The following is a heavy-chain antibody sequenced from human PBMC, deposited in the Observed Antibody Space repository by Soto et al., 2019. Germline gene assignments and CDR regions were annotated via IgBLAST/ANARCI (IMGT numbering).Heavy chain of an antibody. J-gene: IGHJ6*01. V-gene: IGHV1-18*04. Sequence: QVHLVQSGGEVKKPGTSVKVSCKASGYTFNSHGISWVRQAPGQGLEWMGWINTYSGKTNYAQKFQGRVTMTTTTPTNITYLELRSLRSGDTAVYYCARGPGGATKPYYYYAMDVWGQGTPITVSS. D-gene: IGHD1-26*01. CDR1: GYTFNSHG. CDR3: ARGPGGATKPYYYYAMDV. CDR2: INTYSGKT.